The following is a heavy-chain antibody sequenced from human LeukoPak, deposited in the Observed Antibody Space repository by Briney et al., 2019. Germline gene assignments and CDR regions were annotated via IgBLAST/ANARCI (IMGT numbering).Heavy chain of an antibody. CDR2: IYTSGST. Sequence: SETLSLTCTVSGDSISSYYWSWIRQPAGKGLEWIGRIYTSGSTNYNPSLKSRVTMSVDTSKNQFSLKLSSVTAADTAVYYCARDSTIAAAGIPYMDVWGKGTTVTVSS. CDR3: ARDSTIAAAGIPYMDV. J-gene: IGHJ6*03. V-gene: IGHV4-4*07. CDR1: GDSISSYY. D-gene: IGHD6-13*01.